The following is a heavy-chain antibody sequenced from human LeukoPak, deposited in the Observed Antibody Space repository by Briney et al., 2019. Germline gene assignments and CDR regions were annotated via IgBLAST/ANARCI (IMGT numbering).Heavy chain of an antibody. CDR1: GYTFTNYY. D-gene: IGHD3-10*01. Sequence: ASVKVSCKASGYTFTNYYMHWVRQAPGQGLEWMGWINPNSGGTNYAQKFQGRVTMTRDTSISTAYMELSRLRSDDTAVYYCANSPMVRGVTGWFDPWGQGTLVTVSS. V-gene: IGHV1-2*02. J-gene: IGHJ5*02. CDR3: ANSPMVRGVTGWFDP. CDR2: INPNSGGT.